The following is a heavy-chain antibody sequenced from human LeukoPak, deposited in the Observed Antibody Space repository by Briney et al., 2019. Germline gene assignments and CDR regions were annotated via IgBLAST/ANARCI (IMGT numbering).Heavy chain of an antibody. Sequence: GRSLRLSCAASGFTFDDYAMHWVRQATGKGLEWVSAIGTAGDTYFPGSVKGRFTISRENAKNSLYLQMNSLRAGDTAVYYCARGHQRYCSGGSCYPGDYWGQGTLVTVSS. D-gene: IGHD2-15*01. V-gene: IGHV3-13*01. J-gene: IGHJ4*02. CDR1: GFTFDDYA. CDR3: ARGHQRYCSGGSCYPGDY. CDR2: IGTAGDT.